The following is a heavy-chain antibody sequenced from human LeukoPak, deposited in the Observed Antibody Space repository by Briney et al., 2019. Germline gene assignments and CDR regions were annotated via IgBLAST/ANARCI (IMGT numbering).Heavy chain of an antibody. J-gene: IGHJ4*02. CDR2: INTNTGNP. V-gene: IGHV7-4-1*02. D-gene: IGHD3-10*01. CDR3: ARESEVRGAWGVGLDY. Sequence: ASVKVSCKASGYTFTSYYMHWVRQAPGQGLEWMGWINTNTGNPTYAQGFTGRFVFSLDTSVSTAYLQISSLKAEDTAVYYCARESEVRGAWGVGLDYWGQGTLVTVSS. CDR1: GYTFTSYY.